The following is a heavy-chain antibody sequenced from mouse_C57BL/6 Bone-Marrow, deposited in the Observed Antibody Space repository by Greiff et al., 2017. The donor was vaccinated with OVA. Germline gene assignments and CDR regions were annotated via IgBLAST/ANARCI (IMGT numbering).Heavy chain of an antibody. CDR2: IDPENGDT. V-gene: IGHV14-4*01. CDR1: GFNIKDDY. CDR3: TTTGVDY. D-gene: IGHD4-1*01. J-gene: IGHJ2*01. Sequence: EVQLQQSGAELVRPGASVKLSCTASGFNIKDDYMHWVKQRPEQGLEWIGWIDPENGDTEYASKFQGKATITADTSSNTAYLQLSSLTSEDTAVYYCTTTGVDYWGQGTTLKVSS.